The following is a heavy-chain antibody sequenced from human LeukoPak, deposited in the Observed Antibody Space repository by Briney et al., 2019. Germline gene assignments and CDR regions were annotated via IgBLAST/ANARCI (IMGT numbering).Heavy chain of an antibody. CDR1: GFTFSNYW. CDR3: AGYYYDSSGYYPGS. CDR2: ISSSSSYI. Sequence: GGSLRLSCAASGFTFSNYWMHWVRQAPGKGLEWVSSISSSSSYIYYADSVKGRFTISRDNAKNSLYLQMNSLRAEDTAVYYCAGYYYDSSGYYPGSWGQGTLVTVSS. V-gene: IGHV3-21*01. D-gene: IGHD3-22*01. J-gene: IGHJ4*02.